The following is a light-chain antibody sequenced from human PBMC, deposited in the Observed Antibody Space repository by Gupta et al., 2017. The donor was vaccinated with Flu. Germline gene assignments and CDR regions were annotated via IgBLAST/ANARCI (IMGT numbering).Light chain of an antibody. CDR3: QQYNDWPLIT. Sequence: EVVMTQSPATLSVSPGERATLSCRASQSVSSNLAWYKQKAGQAPRLLIYRASTRATGITARFSGSGYGKEFPLTISSRQSEDFAVYYCQQYNDWPLITFGQGTRLEIK. J-gene: IGKJ5*01. V-gene: IGKV3-15*01. CDR2: RAS. CDR1: QSVSSN.